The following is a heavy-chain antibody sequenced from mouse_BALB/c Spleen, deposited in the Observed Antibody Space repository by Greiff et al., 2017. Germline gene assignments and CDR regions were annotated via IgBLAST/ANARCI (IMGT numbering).Heavy chain of an antibody. CDR2: ISDGGSYT. CDR3: ARVGDYYGNWFAY. Sequence: EVHLVESGGGLVKPGGSLKLSCAASGFTFSDYYMYWVRQTPEKRLEWVATISDGGSYTYYPDSVKGRFTISRDNAKNNLYLQMSSLKSEDTAMYYCARVGDYYGNWFAYWGQGTLVTVSA. CDR1: GFTFSDYY. J-gene: IGHJ3*01. V-gene: IGHV5-4*02. D-gene: IGHD2-1*01.